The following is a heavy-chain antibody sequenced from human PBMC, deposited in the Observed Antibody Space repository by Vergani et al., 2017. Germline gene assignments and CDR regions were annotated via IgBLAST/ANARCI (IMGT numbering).Heavy chain of an antibody. CDR1: GYSFTSYW. V-gene: IGHV5-51*01. D-gene: IGHD3-22*01. CDR2: IYPGDSDT. CDR3: ASTYYYDSSGYYRSYGMDV. J-gene: IGHJ6*02. Sequence: EVQLVQSGAEVKKPGESLKISCKGSGYSFTSYWIGWVRQMPGKGLEWMGIIYPGDSDTRYSPSFLGQVTISADKSISTAYLQWSSLKASDTAMYYCASTYYYDSSGYYRSYGMDVWGQGTTVTVSS.